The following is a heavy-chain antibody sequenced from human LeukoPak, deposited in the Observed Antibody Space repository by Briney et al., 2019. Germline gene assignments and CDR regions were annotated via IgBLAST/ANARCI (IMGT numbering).Heavy chain of an antibody. CDR2: IYYSGST. V-gene: IGHV4-39*01. Sequence: PSETLSLTCTVSGGSISSSSYYWGWIRQPPGKGLEWIGSIYYSGSTYYNPSLKSRVTISVDTSKNQFSLKLSSVTAADTAVYYCARHVGRGDLWFGVLAPIPFFDYWGQGTLVTVSS. J-gene: IGHJ4*02. CDR3: ARHVGRGDLWFGVLAPIPFFDY. D-gene: IGHD3-10*01. CDR1: GGSISSSSYY.